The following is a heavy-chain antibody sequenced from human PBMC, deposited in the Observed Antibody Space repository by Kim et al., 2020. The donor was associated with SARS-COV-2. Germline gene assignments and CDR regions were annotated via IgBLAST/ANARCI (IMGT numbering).Heavy chain of an antibody. V-gene: IGHV4-30-2*01. D-gene: IGHD6-13*01. CDR3: ARGAGTGLFDL. Sequence: SETLSLTCAVSGGSISSGGYSWSWIRQPPGKGLEWIGYIYHSGSTYYNPSLKSRVTISVDRSKNQFPLKLSSVTAADTAVYYCARGAGTGLFDLWGRGTLVTVSS. CDR2: IYHSGST. CDR1: GGSISSGGYS. J-gene: IGHJ2*01.